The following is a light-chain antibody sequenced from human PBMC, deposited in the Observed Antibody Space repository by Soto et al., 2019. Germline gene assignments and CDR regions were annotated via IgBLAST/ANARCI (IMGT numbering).Light chain of an antibody. Sequence: DLVMTQSPLSLPVTPGEPASISCRSSQTLLHSNGYNYLNWYLQKPGQSPQLLISLGSDRASGVPDRFSGSGSGTDFTLKISRVEAEDAGVYYCMQFLQTPWTFGQGTNVGIK. CDR2: LGS. CDR3: MQFLQTPWT. V-gene: IGKV2-28*01. CDR1: QTLLHSNGYNY. J-gene: IGKJ1*01.